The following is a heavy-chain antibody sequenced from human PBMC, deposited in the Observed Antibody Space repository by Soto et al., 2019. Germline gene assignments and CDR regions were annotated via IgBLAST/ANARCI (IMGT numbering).Heavy chain of an antibody. V-gene: IGHV4-30-4*01. CDR3: AREEAARIERWFDP. Sequence: SETLSLTCTVSGGSINTINNYWSWVRQPPGKGLGWIGFISYGGSTYYNPSLMSRLTISLDTSTNRLCLKLTSVTAADTAVYYCAREEAARIERWFDPWGQGTLVTVSS. J-gene: IGHJ5*02. D-gene: IGHD6-6*01. CDR2: ISYGGST. CDR1: GGSINTINNY.